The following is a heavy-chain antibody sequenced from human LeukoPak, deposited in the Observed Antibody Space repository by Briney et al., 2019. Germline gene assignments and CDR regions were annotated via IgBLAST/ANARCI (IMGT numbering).Heavy chain of an antibody. V-gene: IGHV1-69*05. Sequence: ASVKVSCKASGGTFSSYAISWVRQAPGQGLEWMGGIIPIFGTANYAQKFQGRVTITTDGSTSTAYMELSSLRSEDTAVYYCARARGTPFRENWFDPWGQGTLVTVSS. CDR2: IIPIFGTA. CDR1: GGTFSSYA. D-gene: IGHD3-10*01. J-gene: IGHJ5*02. CDR3: ARARGTPFRENWFDP.